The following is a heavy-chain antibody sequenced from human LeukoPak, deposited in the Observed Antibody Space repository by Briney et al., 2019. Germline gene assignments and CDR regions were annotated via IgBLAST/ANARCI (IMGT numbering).Heavy chain of an antibody. D-gene: IGHD6-6*01. CDR1: GFTFSSYW. Sequence: GGSLRLSCAASGFTFSSYWMSWVRQAPGKGLEWVANIKQDGSEKYYVDSVKGRFTISRDNAKNSLYLQMNSLRAEDTAVYYCARGLSGYSSSLGYWGQGTLVTVSS. V-gene: IGHV3-7*01. CDR3: ARGLSGYSSSLGY. CDR2: IKQDGSEK. J-gene: IGHJ4*02.